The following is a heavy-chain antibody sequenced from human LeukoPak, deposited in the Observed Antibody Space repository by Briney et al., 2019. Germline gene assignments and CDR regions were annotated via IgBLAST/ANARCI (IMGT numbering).Heavy chain of an antibody. V-gene: IGHV1-2*02. CDR3: ARQGSGWYYFDY. J-gene: IGHJ4*02. D-gene: IGHD6-19*01. Sequence: VASVKVSCKASGYTFTGYYIHWVRQAPGQGLEWMGWINPNSGGTNYAQKFQGRVTMTRDTSISTAYMELSRLRSDDAAVYYCARQGSGWYYFDYWGQGTLVTVSS. CDR2: INPNSGGT. CDR1: GYTFTGYY.